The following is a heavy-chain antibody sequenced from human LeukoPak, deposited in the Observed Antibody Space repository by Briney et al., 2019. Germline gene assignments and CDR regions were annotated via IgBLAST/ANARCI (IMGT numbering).Heavy chain of an antibody. Sequence: SETLSLTCTVSGYSISSGYYWGWIRQPPGKGLEWIGSIYHSGSTYYNPSLKSRVTISVDTSKNQFSLKLSSVTAADTAVYYCARGLSISISHEYYFDSWGQGTLFTVSS. CDR1: GYSISSGYY. D-gene: IGHD3-3*02. V-gene: IGHV4-38-2*02. CDR2: IYHSGST. J-gene: IGHJ4*02. CDR3: ARGLSISISHEYYFDS.